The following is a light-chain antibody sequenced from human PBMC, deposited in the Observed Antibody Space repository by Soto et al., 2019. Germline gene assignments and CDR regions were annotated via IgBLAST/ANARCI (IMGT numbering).Light chain of an antibody. J-gene: IGLJ1*01. CDR2: DVS. V-gene: IGLV2-14*01. CDR1: SRDVGGYND. Sequence: QSALTQPASVSGSPGQSITISCTGTSRDVGGYNDVSWYQQHPGKAPKLMIYDVSNRPSGVSNRFSGSKSGNTASLTISGLQAEDEADYYCSSYTSSSTLYVFGTGTKLTVL. CDR3: SSYTSSSTLYV.